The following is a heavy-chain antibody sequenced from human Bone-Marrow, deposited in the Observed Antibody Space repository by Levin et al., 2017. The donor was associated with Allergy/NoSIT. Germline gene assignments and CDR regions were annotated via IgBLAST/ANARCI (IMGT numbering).Heavy chain of an antibody. Sequence: GGSLRLSCAASGFTFSRYSMNWVRQAPGRGLEWVSYISRSTSTISYADSVKGRFTISRDNAKNSLYLQMNSLRDEDTAVYYCARPDCSGTSCYYFFDSWGQGTLVTVSS. CDR3: ARPDCSGTSCYYFFDS. CDR2: ISRSTSTI. D-gene: IGHD2-2*01. CDR1: GFTFSRYS. V-gene: IGHV3-48*02. J-gene: IGHJ4*02.